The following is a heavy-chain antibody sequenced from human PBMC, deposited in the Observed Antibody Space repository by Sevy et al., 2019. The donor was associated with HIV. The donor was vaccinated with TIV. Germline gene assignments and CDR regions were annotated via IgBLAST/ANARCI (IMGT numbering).Heavy chain of an antibody. Sequence: GGSLRLSCAASGFTFNNAWMSWVRQAPGKGLEWVGRIKSKTDGGTTDYAAPVKGRFTISRDDSKNTLLLQMNSLQSEDTAVYYSATDRDYGDYAGAFDSWGQGTLVTVSS. CDR2: IKSKTDGGTT. CDR3: ATDRDYGDYAGAFDS. J-gene: IGHJ4*02. D-gene: IGHD4-17*01. CDR1: GFTFNNAW. V-gene: IGHV3-15*01.